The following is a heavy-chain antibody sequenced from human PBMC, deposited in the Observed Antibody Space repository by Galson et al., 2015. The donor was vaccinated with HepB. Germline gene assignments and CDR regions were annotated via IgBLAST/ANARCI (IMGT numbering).Heavy chain of an antibody. Sequence: SLRLSCAASGFTFSRYGMHWVRQAPGKGLEWVAVISYDGSNKYYADSVKGRFTISRDNSKNTLYLQMNSLRAEDTAVYYCAKGVGATNHFDYWGQGTLVTVSS. V-gene: IGHV3-30*18. J-gene: IGHJ4*02. CDR2: ISYDGSNK. CDR1: GFTFSRYG. CDR3: AKGVGATNHFDY. D-gene: IGHD1-26*01.